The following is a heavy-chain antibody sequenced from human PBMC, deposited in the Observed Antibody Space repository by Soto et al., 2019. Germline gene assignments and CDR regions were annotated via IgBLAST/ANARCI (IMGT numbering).Heavy chain of an antibody. J-gene: IGHJ4*02. CDR3: ARTLGYYDFWSGYLDY. CDR2: IYPGDSDT. CDR1: GYSFTSYW. Sequence: GESLKISCKGSGYSFTSYWLGWVRQMPGKGLEWMGIIYPGDSDTRYSPSFQGQVTISADKSISTAYLQWSSLKASDTAMYYCARTLGYYDFWSGYLDYWGQGTLVTSPQ. D-gene: IGHD3-3*01. V-gene: IGHV5-51*01.